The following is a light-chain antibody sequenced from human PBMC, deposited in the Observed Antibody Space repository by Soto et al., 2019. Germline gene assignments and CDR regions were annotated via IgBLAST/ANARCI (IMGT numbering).Light chain of an antibody. V-gene: IGLV2-11*01. CDR3: CSYAGNKTVV. CDR1: SSDVGGYIY. J-gene: IGLJ3*02. CDR2: DVS. Sequence: QSVLTQPRSASGSPGQSVTISCTGTSSDVGGYIYVSWYQQYPAKAPKVMIYDVSRRPSGVPDRFSGSKSGNTASLTISGLQAEDEAVYYCCSYAGNKTVVFGGGTKLTVL.